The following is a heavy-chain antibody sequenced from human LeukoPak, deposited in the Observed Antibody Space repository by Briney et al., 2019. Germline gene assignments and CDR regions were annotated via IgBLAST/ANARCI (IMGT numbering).Heavy chain of an antibody. CDR1: GFTFSSYA. V-gene: IGHV3-23*01. J-gene: IGHJ4*02. CDR3: ATKVGLVSAPLYSFAL. D-gene: IGHD6-6*01. CDR2: TTVPGASN. Sequence: GGSLRLSCAASGFTFSSYAMRWVRQAPGKGLEGVSATTVPGASNDYAASVNGRFTISTDNSTTTLYLQMNSLTAEDTAIYSCATKVGLVSAPLYSFALWGQGTLVTASS.